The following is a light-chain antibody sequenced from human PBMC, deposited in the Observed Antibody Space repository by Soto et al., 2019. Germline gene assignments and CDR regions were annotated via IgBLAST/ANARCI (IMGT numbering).Light chain of an antibody. V-gene: IGKV1-39*01. CDR3: QQSYRTSYS. CDR2: AAS. J-gene: IGKJ1*01. CDR1: QDISNY. Sequence: DIQMTQSPSSLSASVGDRFTITCQASQDISNYLNWYQQKPGKAPKLLIYAASSLQSGVPSRFSGSGSGTDFTLTISSLQPEDFATYYCQQSYRTSYSFGQGTKVDI.